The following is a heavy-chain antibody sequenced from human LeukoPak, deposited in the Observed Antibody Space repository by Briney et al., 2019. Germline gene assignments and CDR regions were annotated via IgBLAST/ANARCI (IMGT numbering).Heavy chain of an antibody. Sequence: GGSLRLSCAASGFTFSSYGMHWVRQAPGKGLEWVAVIWYDGSNKYYADSVKGRFTISRDNSRNTLYLQMNSLRAEDTAVYYCARQYWVVGYSSSWYLDYWGQGTLVTVSS. D-gene: IGHD6-13*01. CDR1: GFTFSSYG. CDR2: IWYDGSNK. CDR3: ARQYWVVGYSSSWYLDY. V-gene: IGHV3-33*01. J-gene: IGHJ4*02.